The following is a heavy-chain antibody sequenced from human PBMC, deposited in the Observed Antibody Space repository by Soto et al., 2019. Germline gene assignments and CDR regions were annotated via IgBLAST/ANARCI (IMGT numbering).Heavy chain of an antibody. CDR3: ARDRDDYGSGNYYNRIGF. Sequence: QVQLVQSGAEVKKPGSSVKVSCKASGGIFSTYAISWLRQAPGQGLEWMGGIIPIFGTPNYAQRFQGRDTITADESTRTAYMELSRLRSEDTAVYYCARDRDDYGSGNYYNRIGFWGQGTLVTVSS. CDR2: IIPIFGTP. J-gene: IGHJ4*02. CDR1: GGIFSTYA. V-gene: IGHV1-69*01. D-gene: IGHD3-10*01.